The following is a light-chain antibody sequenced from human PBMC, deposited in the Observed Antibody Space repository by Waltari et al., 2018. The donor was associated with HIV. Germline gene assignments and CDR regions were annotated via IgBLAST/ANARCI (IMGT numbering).Light chain of an antibody. CDR1: PSHVGTVNS. J-gene: IGLJ3*02. CDR2: EVS. CDR3: SSYTSSSTLV. V-gene: IGLV2-14*03. Sequence: QSALTQPASVSGSPGQSITISCPGTPSHVGTVNSFSCYQQLPGRAPKVVIYEVSNRPSGISNRFSGSKSGNTASLTISGLQAEDEADYYCSSYTSSSTLVFGGGTKLTVL.